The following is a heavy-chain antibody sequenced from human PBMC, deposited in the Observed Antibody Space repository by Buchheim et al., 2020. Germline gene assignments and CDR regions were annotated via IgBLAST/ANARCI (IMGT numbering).Heavy chain of an antibody. Sequence: EVQLVESGGVVVQPGGSLRLSCAASGFTFDDXTVHWVRQAPGKGLEWVSLIRWDGGSTYYADSVKGRFXISRDNSKNSLYLQMNSLRTEDTALYYCAKDMADGYNSGYYYYGMDVWGQGTT. V-gene: IGHV3-43*01. CDR2: IRWDGGST. J-gene: IGHJ6*02. D-gene: IGHD5-24*01. CDR3: AKDMADGYNSGYYYYGMDV. CDR1: GFTFDDXT.